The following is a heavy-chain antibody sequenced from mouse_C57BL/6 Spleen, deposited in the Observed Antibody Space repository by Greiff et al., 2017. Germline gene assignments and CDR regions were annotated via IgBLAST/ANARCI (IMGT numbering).Heavy chain of an antibody. V-gene: IGHV1-50*01. CDR1: GYTFTSYW. CDR3: AGTAGIGFAY. D-gene: IGHD3-3*01. Sequence: VQLQQPGAELVKPGASVKLSCKASGYTFTSYWMQWVKQRPGQGLEWIGGIDPSDSYTNYNPQFKGTATLTVDTSSSAAYRQLSSLTSEDSAVYYVAGTAGIGFAYWGQGTLVTVAA. CDR2: IDPSDSYT. J-gene: IGHJ3*01.